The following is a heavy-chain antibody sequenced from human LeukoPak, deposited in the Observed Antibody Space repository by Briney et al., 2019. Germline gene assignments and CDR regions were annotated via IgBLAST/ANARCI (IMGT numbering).Heavy chain of an antibody. CDR1: GFTFTNYW. D-gene: IGHD6-6*01. J-gene: IGHJ4*02. CDR2: IKQDGSEK. CDR3: ARIGYSSSSWDY. Sequence: GGSLRLSCAASGFTFTNYWMTWVRQPPGKGLEWVANIKQDGSEKHYMDSLKGRFTISRDNAKDSLYLQINSLRAEDTAVYYCARIGYSSSSWDYWGQGTLVTVSS. V-gene: IGHV3-7*01.